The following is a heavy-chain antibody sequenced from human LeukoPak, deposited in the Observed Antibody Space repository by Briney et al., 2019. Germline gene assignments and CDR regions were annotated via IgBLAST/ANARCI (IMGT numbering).Heavy chain of an antibody. CDR3: ARGGYYGSGNDFRFDP. CDR1: GYTFTSYG. CDR2: ISAYNGNT. D-gene: IGHD3-10*01. Sequence: ASVKVSCKASGYTFTSYGISRVRQAPGQGLEWMGWISAYNGNTNYAQKLQGRVTMTTDTSTSTAYMELRSLSSVTAADTAVYYCARGGYYGSGNDFRFDPWGQGTLVTVSS. J-gene: IGHJ5*02. V-gene: IGHV1-18*01.